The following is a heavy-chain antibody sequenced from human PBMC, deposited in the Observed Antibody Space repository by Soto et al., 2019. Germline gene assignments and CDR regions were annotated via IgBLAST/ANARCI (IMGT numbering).Heavy chain of an antibody. CDR2: IYWNDDK. CDR1: GFSLSTSGVG. CDR3: AYLTRDGYNRHWFDP. D-gene: IGHD5-12*01. Sequence: SGPTLVNPTQTLTLTCTFSGFSLSTSGVGVGWIRQPPGKALEWLALIYWNDDKRYSPSLKSRLTITKDTSKNQVVLTMTNMDPVDTATYYCAYLTRDGYNRHWFDPWGQGTLVTVSS. V-gene: IGHV2-5*01. J-gene: IGHJ5*02.